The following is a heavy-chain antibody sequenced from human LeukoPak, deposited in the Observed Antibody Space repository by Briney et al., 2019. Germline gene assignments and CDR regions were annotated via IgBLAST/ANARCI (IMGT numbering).Heavy chain of an antibody. CDR2: ISGSGGST. D-gene: IGHD3-22*01. CDR3: AKPSYYYDSSGRRKRDYYYYYMDV. J-gene: IGHJ6*03. V-gene: IGHV3-23*01. CDR1: GSTFSSYA. Sequence: GGSLRLSCAASGSTFSSYAMSWVRQAPGKGLEWVSAISGSGGSTYYADSVKGRFTISRDNSKNTLYLQMNSLRAEDTAVYYCAKPSYYYDSSGRRKRDYYYYYMDVWGKGTTVTVSS.